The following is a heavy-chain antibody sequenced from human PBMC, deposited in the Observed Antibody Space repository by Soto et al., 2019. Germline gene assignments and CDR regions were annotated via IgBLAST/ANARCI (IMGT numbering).Heavy chain of an antibody. Sequence: QVHLIQSGAEVKKPGSSVKVSCKAAGGTFNTYTLIWVRQAPGHGLEWMGRIIPMVTVTNSAQKFQGRLTLTADKSTGTAFMELTSLRSDDTAVYYCPIGSWSAETFDVWGQGTMVTVSS. D-gene: IGHD2-2*01. CDR2: IIPMVTVT. CDR1: GGTFNTYT. CDR3: PIGSWSAETFDV. J-gene: IGHJ3*01. V-gene: IGHV1-69*02.